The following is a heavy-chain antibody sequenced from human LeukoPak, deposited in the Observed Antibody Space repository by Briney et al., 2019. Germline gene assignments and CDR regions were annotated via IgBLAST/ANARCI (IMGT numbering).Heavy chain of an antibody. Sequence: PGGSLRLSXAASEFTFSTYSMNRVRQAPGKGLEWVSSISSSSSYIYYADSVKGRFTISRDNAKNSLYLQMNSLRAEDTAVYYCARGENNYGYYYFDYWGQGTLVTVSS. CDR3: ARGENNYGYYYFDY. CDR1: EFTFSTYS. D-gene: IGHD5-18*01. J-gene: IGHJ4*02. CDR2: ISSSSSYI. V-gene: IGHV3-21*01.